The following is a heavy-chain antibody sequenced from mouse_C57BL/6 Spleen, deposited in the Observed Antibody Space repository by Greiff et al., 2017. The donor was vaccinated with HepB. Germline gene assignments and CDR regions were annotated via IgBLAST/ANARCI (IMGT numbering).Heavy chain of an antibody. D-gene: IGHD1-1*01. V-gene: IGHV1-62-2*01. CDR2: FYPGSGSI. J-gene: IGHJ3*01. CDR3: ARHEDGYGSSYVAWFAY. CDR1: GYTFTEYT. Sequence: VKLVESGAELVKPGASVKLSCKASGYTFTEYTIHWVKQRSGQGLEWIGWFYPGSGSIKYNEKFKDKATLTADKSSSTVYMELSRLTSEDSAVYFCARHEDGYGSSYVAWFAYWGQGTLVTVSA.